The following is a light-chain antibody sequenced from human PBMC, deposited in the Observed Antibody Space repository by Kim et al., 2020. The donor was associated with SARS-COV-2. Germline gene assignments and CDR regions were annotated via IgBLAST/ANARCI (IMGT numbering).Light chain of an antibody. J-gene: IGKJ4*01. Sequence: ASVGDRVTITCRASEDINNYLAWYQQKQGKAPQLLLFSASTLQHGVPSRFSGSGSGTEFTLTVSSLQPEDFATYYCQRFNYYPATFGGGTKVDIK. V-gene: IGKV1-9*01. CDR2: SAS. CDR1: EDINNY. CDR3: QRFNYYPAT.